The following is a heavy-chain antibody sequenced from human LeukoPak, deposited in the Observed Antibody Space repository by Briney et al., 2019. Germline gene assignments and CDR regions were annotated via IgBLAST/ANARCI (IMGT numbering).Heavy chain of an antibody. J-gene: IGHJ5*02. CDR1: GGSFSGYY. V-gene: IGHV4-34*01. Sequence: SETLSLTCAVYGGSFSGYYWSWLRQPPGKGLEWIGEINHSGSTNYNPSLKSRVTILVDTSKNQFSLKLSSVTAADTAVYYCARLRLSFSLVGATVEGWFDPWGQGTLVTVSS. D-gene: IGHD1-26*01. CDR3: ARLRLSFSLVGATVEGWFDP. CDR2: INHSGST.